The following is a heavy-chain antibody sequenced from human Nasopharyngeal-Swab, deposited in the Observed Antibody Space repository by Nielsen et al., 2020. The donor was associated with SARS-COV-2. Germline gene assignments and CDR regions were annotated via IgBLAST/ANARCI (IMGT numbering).Heavy chain of an antibody. CDR1: GGSFSGYY. J-gene: IGHJ4*02. CDR2: INHSGST. CDR3: ARCLGQYYYDSSGYYFFDY. V-gene: IGHV4-34*01. Sequence: SETLSLTCAVYGGSFSGYYWSWIRQPPGKGLEWIGEINHSGSTNYNPSLKSRVTISVDTSKNQFTLKLSSVTAADTAVYYCARCLGQYYYDSSGYYFFDYWGQGTLVTVSS. D-gene: IGHD3-22*01.